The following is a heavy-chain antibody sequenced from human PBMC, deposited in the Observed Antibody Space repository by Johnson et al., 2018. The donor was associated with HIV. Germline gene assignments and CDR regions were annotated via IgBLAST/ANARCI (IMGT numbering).Heavy chain of an antibody. J-gene: IGHJ3*02. D-gene: IGHD3-10*01. CDR3: ARRGITIVADAFDI. V-gene: IGHV3-20*04. CDR2: IDWSGGRT. CDR1: GFTFDGYG. Sequence: VQLVESGGGVARPGGSLRLSCAASGFTFDGYGMSWVRQAPGKGLEWVSGIDWSGGRTGYADSVKGRFTISRDNAKKLLYLQMYSLRAEDTAFYYCARRGITIVADAFDIWGQGTMVTVSS.